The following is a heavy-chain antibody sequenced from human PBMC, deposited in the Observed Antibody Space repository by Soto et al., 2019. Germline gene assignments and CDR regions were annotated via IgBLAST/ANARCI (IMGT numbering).Heavy chain of an antibody. J-gene: IGHJ6*02. V-gene: IGHV3-23*01. CDR3: AKLRYYDSSGSYTYYYYYGMDV. CDR2: ISGSGGST. CDR1: GFTFSSYA. Sequence: GGSLRLSCAASGFTFSSYAMSWVRQAPGKGLEWVSAISGSGGSTYYADSVKGRFTISRDNSKNTLYLQMNSLRAEDTAVYYCAKLRYYDSSGSYTYYYYYGMDVWGQGTTVTVSS. D-gene: IGHD3-22*01.